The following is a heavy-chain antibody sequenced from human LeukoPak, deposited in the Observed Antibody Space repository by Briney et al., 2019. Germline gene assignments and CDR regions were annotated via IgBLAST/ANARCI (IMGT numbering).Heavy chain of an antibody. CDR1: GGSISSYY. J-gene: IGHJ6*03. Sequence: SETLSLTCTVSGGSISSYYWSWIRQPAGKGLEWIGRIYTSGSTNYNPSLKSRVTMSVDTSKNQFSLKLSSVTAADTAVYYCARVEYQLSSGYYMDVWGKGTTVTVSS. D-gene: IGHD2-2*01. CDR2: IYTSGST. V-gene: IGHV4-4*07. CDR3: ARVEYQLSSGYYMDV.